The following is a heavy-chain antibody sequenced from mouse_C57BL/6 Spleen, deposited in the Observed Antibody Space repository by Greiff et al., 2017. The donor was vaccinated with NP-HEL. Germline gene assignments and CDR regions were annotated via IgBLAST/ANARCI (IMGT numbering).Heavy chain of an antibody. D-gene: IGHD1-1*01. Sequence: VQGVESGPGLVQPSQSLSITCTVSGFSLTSYGVHWVRQSPGKGLEWLGVIWSGGSTDYNAAFISRLSISKDNSKSQVFFKMNSLQADDTAIYYCARNYYGSSLWFAYWGQGTLVTVSA. CDR1: GFSLTSYG. CDR2: IWSGGST. V-gene: IGHV2-2*01. CDR3: ARNYYGSSLWFAY. J-gene: IGHJ3*01.